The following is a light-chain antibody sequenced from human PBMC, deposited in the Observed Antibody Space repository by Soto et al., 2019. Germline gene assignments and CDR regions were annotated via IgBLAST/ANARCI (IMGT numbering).Light chain of an antibody. V-gene: IGKV3-15*01. Sequence: EIVMTQSPATLSVSPEEGATLSCRASQSVTSNLAWYQQQPGQAPRLLIYGTSTRATGIPARLSGSGSGTEFTLTISSLQSEDFAVYYCQQYYNWPYTFGQGTKLEIK. J-gene: IGKJ2*01. CDR1: QSVTSN. CDR3: QQYYNWPYT. CDR2: GTS.